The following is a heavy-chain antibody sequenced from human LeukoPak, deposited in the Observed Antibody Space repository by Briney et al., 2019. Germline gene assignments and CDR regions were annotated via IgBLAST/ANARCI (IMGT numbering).Heavy chain of an antibody. V-gene: IGHV3-30*18. D-gene: IGHD3-10*01. CDR2: ISYDGSNK. CDR1: GFTFSSYG. J-gene: IGHJ4*02. Sequence: GSLRLSSAAPGFTFSSYGMHWVRQAPGKGLEWVAVISYDGSNKYYADSVKGRFTISRDNSKNTLYLQMNSLRAEDTAVYYCAKDYYGSGSFDYWGQGTLVTVSS. CDR3: AKDYYGSGSFDY.